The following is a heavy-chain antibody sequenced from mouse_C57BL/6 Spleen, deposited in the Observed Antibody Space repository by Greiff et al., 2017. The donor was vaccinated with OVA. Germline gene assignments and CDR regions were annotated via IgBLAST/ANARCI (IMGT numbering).Heavy chain of an antibody. D-gene: IGHD2-12*01. CDR1: GFTFTDYY. V-gene: IGHV7-3*01. Sequence: EVQVVESGGGLVQPGGSLSLSCAASGFTFTDYYMSWVRQPPGKALEWLGFIRNKANGYTTEYSASVKGRFTISRDNSQSILYLQMNALRAEDSATYYCARSPYSYEYFDVWGTGTTVTVSS. J-gene: IGHJ1*03. CDR2: IRNKANGYTT. CDR3: ARSPYSYEYFDV.